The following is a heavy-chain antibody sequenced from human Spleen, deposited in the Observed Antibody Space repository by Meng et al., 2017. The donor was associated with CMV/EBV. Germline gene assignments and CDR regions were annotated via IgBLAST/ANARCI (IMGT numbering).Heavy chain of an antibody. J-gene: IGHJ2*01. V-gene: IGHV6-1*01. Sequence: QVHLQQDGPGCGNPSQTLSLTVAIAGDSVSSKSAAWNWIRPYPSRGLEWLGRTYYRSKWYNDYAVSVKSRITINPDTSKNQFSLQLNSVTPEDTAVYYCARGDLYYWYFDLWGRGTLVTVSS. D-gene: IGHD2-15*01. CDR3: ARGDLYYWYFDL. CDR1: GDSVSSKSAA. CDR2: TYYRSKWYN.